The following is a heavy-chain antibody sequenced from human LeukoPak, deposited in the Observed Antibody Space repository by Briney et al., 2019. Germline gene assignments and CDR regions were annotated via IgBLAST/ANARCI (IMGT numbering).Heavy chain of an antibody. Sequence: ASVKVSCKASGYTFTGYYMHWVRQAPGQGLEWMGWINPNSGGTNYAQKFQGRVTMTRDTSISTAYMELSSLRSEDTAVYYCATGDILTGYWLVYWGREPWSPSPQ. D-gene: IGHD3-9*01. V-gene: IGHV1-2*02. CDR1: GYTFTGYY. J-gene: IGHJ4*02. CDR2: INPNSGGT. CDR3: ATGDILTGYWLVY.